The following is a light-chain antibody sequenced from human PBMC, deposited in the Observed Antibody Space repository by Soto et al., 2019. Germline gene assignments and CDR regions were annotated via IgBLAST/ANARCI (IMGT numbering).Light chain of an antibody. CDR3: AAWDDSLKGWV. CDR1: SSNIGSET. V-gene: IGLV1-44*01. CDR2: ANN. Sequence: QAVVTQPPSASGTPGQRVTISCSGSSSNIGSETVNWYQQVPGTAPKLLIYANNQRPSGVPDRSSVSKSGTSASLAIGGLQSEDEADYYCAAWDDSLKGWVFGGGTKLTVL. J-gene: IGLJ3*02.